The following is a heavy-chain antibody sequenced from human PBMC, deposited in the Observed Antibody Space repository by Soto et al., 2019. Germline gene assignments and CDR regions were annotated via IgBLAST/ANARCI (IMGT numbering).Heavy chain of an antibody. CDR2: MNPNSGNT. J-gene: IGHJ4*02. Sequence: QVQLVQSGAEVKKPGASVKVSCKASGYTFTSYDINWVRQATGQGLEWMGWMNPNSGNTGYAQKFQGRVTMTRNTSISTAYMELSSLRSEDTAVYYCARGNYDFWSGYYGHDYWGQGTLVTVSS. CDR3: ARGNYDFWSGYYGHDY. D-gene: IGHD3-3*01. V-gene: IGHV1-8*01. CDR1: GYTFTSYD.